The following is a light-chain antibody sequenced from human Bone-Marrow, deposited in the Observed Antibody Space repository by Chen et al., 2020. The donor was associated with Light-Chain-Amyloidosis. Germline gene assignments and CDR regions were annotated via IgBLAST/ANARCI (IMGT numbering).Light chain of an antibody. Sequence: IQMTQSPSSLSASVGDRVSLTCRESRPISFFLAWYQQKPGRLPRLLIYAARTLQSGVPSRFSGSTSGTDFTLTISSLQPEDVATYYCHNYYSAPFTFGPGTKVDIK. V-gene: IGKV1-27*01. CDR2: AAR. J-gene: IGKJ3*01. CDR3: HNYYSAPFT. CDR1: RPISFF.